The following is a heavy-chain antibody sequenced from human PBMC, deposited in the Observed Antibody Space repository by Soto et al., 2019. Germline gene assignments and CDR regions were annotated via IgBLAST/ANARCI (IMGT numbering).Heavy chain of an antibody. D-gene: IGHD3-10*01. CDR2: ISYDGSNK. Sequence: QVQLVESGGGVVQPGRSLRLSCAASGFTFSSYGMHWVRQAPGKGLEWVAVISYDGSNKYYADSVKGRFTISRDNSXXTLYLQMNSLRAEDTAVYYCAKDPTGLVRRPLFDYWGQGTLVTVSS. CDR3: AKDPTGLVRRPLFDY. V-gene: IGHV3-30*18. J-gene: IGHJ4*02. CDR1: GFTFSSYG.